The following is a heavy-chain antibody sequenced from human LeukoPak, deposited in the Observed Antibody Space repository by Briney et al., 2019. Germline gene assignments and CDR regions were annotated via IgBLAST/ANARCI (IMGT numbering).Heavy chain of an antibody. Sequence: PGGSLRLSCAASGFTFSNAWMSWVRQAPGKGLKWVGRIKSKTDGGTTDYAAPVKGRFTISRDDSKNTLYLQMNSLKTEDTAVYYCTTVLRGKYYYYYYMDVWGKGTTVTISS. CDR1: GFTFSNAW. J-gene: IGHJ6*03. CDR2: IKSKTDGGTT. CDR3: TTVLRGKYYYYYYMDV. D-gene: IGHD3-16*01. V-gene: IGHV3-15*01.